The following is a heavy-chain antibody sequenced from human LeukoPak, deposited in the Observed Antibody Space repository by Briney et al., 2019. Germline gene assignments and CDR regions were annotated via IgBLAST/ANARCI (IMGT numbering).Heavy chain of an antibody. Sequence: ASVKVSCKTSGYPFTSYDIHWVRQAAGHGLEWMSWMTPNSEKRAYAQKFQSRVTMTTNSSIDTAYMELSSLTFDDTPIYYCARGRGWGILDSWGQGHLVTVSS. D-gene: IGHD6-19*01. CDR2: MTPNSEKR. CDR3: ARGRGWGILDS. J-gene: IGHJ4*02. V-gene: IGHV1-8*01. CDR1: GYPFTSYD.